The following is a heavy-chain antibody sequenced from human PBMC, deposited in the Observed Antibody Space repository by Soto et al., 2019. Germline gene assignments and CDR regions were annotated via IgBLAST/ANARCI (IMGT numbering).Heavy chain of an antibody. CDR2: IDGSSDYT. D-gene: IGHD2-8*01. J-gene: IGHJ4*02. V-gene: IGHV3-11*06. Sequence: PGGSLRLSCAASGFNFSVYVMTWVRQAPGKGLEWLAYIDGSSDYTNSADSVKGRFTISRDNAKNSVFLQMNNLRADDTAVYYCARDLRFSSTNYFDFWGRGTLVTVSS. CDR1: GFNFSVYV. CDR3: ARDLRFSSTNYFDF.